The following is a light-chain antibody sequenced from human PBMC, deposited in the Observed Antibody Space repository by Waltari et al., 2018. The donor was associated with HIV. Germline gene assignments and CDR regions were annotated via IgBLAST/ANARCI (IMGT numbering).Light chain of an antibody. CDR2: RNN. CDR1: SSNIGSNY. CDR3: AAWDDSLSGQWV. V-gene: IGLV1-47*01. J-gene: IGLJ3*02. Sequence: QSVLTQPPSASGTPGQRVTISCSGSSSNIGSNYVYWYQQLPGTAPKLLIYRNNQRPSGGPARFSGSKSGTSASLAISGLRSEDEADYYCAAWDDSLSGQWVFGGGTKVTVL.